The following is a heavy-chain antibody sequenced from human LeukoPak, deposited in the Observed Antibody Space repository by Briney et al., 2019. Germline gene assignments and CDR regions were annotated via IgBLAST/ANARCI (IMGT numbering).Heavy chain of an antibody. Sequence: GGSLRLSCAASGFTFSSYGMHWVRQAPGKGLEWVAFIRYDGSNKYYADSVKGRFTISRDNSKNTLYLQMNSLRAEDTAVYYCAKGYVDTAMVIDYWGQGTLVTVSS. CDR1: GFTFSSYG. CDR3: AKGYVDTAMVIDY. V-gene: IGHV3-30*02. D-gene: IGHD5-18*01. CDR2: IRYDGSNK. J-gene: IGHJ4*02.